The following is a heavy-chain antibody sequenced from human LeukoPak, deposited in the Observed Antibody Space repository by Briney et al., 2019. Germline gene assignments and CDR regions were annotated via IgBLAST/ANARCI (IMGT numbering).Heavy chain of an antibody. V-gene: IGHV3-23*01. CDR3: ARRTESDVDY. CDR2: ISGSGGST. Sequence: GGSLRLSCAASGFTFSSYAMSWVRQAPGKGLEWVSAISGSGGSTYYADSVKGRFTISRDNAKNSLYLQMNSLRAEDTAVYYCARRTESDVDYWGQGTLVTVSS. CDR1: GFTFSSYA. D-gene: IGHD3/OR15-3a*01. J-gene: IGHJ4*02.